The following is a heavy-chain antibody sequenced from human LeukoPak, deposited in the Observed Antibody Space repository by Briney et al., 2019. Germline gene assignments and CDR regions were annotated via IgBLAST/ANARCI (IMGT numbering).Heavy chain of an antibody. CDR2: ITSSGPDI. D-gene: IGHD3-10*01. CDR3: ARDWVGYYGSGSGGDWFDP. CDR1: GFTFSNYN. J-gene: IGHJ5*02. V-gene: IGHV3-21*01. Sequence: PGGSLRLSCAASGFTFSNYNMNWVRQAPGKGLEWVSFITSSGPDIYYAESVKGRFTISRDNAKNSLYLQMDSLRAEDTAVYYCARDWVGYYGSGSGGDWFDPWGQGTLVTVSS.